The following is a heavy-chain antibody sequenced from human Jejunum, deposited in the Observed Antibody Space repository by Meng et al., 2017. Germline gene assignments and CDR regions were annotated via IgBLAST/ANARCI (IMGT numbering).Heavy chain of an antibody. Sequence: QVQLVESGGGVVQPGRSRRLSRAASGFPFSDYAMHWVRQAPGKGLEWVALISYDGSRRYYADAVKGRFTVSRDNSENTLFLQMNSLRPEDTALYSCARGRSSSGFYYRFDPWGRGTLVTVSS. J-gene: IGHJ5*02. D-gene: IGHD3-22*01. CDR1: GFPFSDYA. V-gene: IGHV3-30-3*01. CDR2: ISYDGSRR. CDR3: ARGRSSSGFYYRFDP.